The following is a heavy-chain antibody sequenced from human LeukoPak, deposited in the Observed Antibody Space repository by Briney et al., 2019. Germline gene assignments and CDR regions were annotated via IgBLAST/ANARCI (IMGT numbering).Heavy chain of an antibody. CDR3: ARGPYYYDSRPSYFDY. Sequence: GGSLRLSCAASGFTFSDYYMSWMRQAPGKGLDGVSYISSSSSYTNYADSVKGRFTISRDNAKNSLYLQMNSLRAEDTAVYYCARGPYYYDSRPSYFDYWGQGTLVTVSS. CDR2: ISSSSSYT. V-gene: IGHV3-11*06. CDR1: GFTFSDYY. J-gene: IGHJ4*02. D-gene: IGHD3-22*01.